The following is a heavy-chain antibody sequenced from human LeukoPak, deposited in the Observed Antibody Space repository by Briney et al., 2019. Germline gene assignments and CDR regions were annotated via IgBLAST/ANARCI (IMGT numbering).Heavy chain of an antibody. V-gene: IGHV4-61*02. CDR1: GGSISSGSYY. Sequence: SQTLSLTCTVSGGSISSGSYYWSWIRQPAGKGLEWIGRIYTSGSPNYNPSLKSRLSMSIDTSKNQFSLKLSSVTAADTAVYYCARGLTERRVGLYSGGWFINSYYMDVWGKGTTVT. CDR2: IYTSGSP. CDR3: ARGLTERRVGLYSGGWFINSYYMDV. J-gene: IGHJ6*03. D-gene: IGHD6-19*01.